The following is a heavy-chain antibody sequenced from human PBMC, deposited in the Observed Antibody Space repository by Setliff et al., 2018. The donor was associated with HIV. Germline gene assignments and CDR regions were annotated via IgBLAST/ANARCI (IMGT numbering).Heavy chain of an antibody. V-gene: IGHV4-34*01. D-gene: IGHD6-19*01. CDR2: INYSGGT. CDR1: GGSFSAYY. Sequence: SETLSLTCAVYGGSFSAYYWSWIRQPPGKGLEWIGEINYSGGTNYIPSLKSRVTISVDTSKNQFSLKLSSVSAADTAGYYCARGRGWYGYWGQGTVVTVSS. CDR3: ARGRGWYGY. J-gene: IGHJ4*02.